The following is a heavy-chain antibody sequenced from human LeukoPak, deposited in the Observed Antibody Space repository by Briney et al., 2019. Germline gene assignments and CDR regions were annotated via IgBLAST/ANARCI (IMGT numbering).Heavy chain of an antibody. J-gene: IGHJ4*02. CDR1: GGSISSGGYS. Sequence: SETLSLTCAVSGGSISSGGYSWSWIRQPPGKGLEWIGYVYYSGSTYYNPSLKSRVTISVDTSKNQFSLKLSSVTAADTAVYYCARVKVSSGYYLGGIDYWGQGTLVTVSS. V-gene: IGHV4-30-4*01. CDR2: VYYSGST. D-gene: IGHD3-22*01. CDR3: ARVKVSSGYYLGGIDY.